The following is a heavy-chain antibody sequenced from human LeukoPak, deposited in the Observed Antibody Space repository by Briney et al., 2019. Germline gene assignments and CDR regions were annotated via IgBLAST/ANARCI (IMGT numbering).Heavy chain of an antibody. Sequence: PGGSLRLSCAASGFTFNNAWMSWVRQASGKGLEWVGRIRSKANSYATAYAASVKGRFTISRDDSKNTAYLQMNGLKTEDTAVYYCSRHGIAVAGTVFYYFDYWGQGTLVTVSS. CDR3: SRHGIAVAGTVFYYFDY. V-gene: IGHV3-73*01. CDR1: GFTFNNAW. CDR2: IRSKANSYAT. D-gene: IGHD6-19*01. J-gene: IGHJ4*02.